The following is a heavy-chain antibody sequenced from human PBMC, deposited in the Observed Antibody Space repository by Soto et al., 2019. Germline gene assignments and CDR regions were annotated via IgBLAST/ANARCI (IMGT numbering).Heavy chain of an antibody. CDR1: GGSISSYY. D-gene: IGHD3-22*01. CDR3: ARDLDSSGYSLYAFDI. CDR2: IYTSGST. V-gene: IGHV4-4*07. Sequence: QVQLQESGPGLVKPSETLSLTCTVSGGSISSYYWSWIRQPAGKGLEWIGRIYTSGSTNYNPSLKSRVTMSVDTSKNQFSLKLSSVTAADTAVYYCARDLDSSGYSLYAFDIWGQGTMVTVSS. J-gene: IGHJ3*02.